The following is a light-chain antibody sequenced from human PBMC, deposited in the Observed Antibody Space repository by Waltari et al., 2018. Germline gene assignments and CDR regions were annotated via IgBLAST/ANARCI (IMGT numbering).Light chain of an antibody. J-gene: IGKJ3*01. CDR2: WAS. CDR1: QSVLYSSNNKNY. Sequence: DIVMTQSTDSLAVSLGARATINCKYSQSVLYSSNNKNYLAWYQQKPGQPPKLLIYWASTRESGVPDRFSGSGSGTDFTLTISSLQAEDVAVYYCQQYYSTRRTFGPGTKVDIK. V-gene: IGKV4-1*01. CDR3: QQYYSTRRT.